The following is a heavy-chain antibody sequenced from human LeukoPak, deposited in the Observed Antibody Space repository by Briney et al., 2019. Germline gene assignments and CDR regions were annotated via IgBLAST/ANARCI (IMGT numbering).Heavy chain of an antibody. CDR2: INPNSGGT. J-gene: IGHJ3*02. CDR3: ARVLRIVVAPDDAFDI. Sequence: ASVKVSCKASGYTFTGYYMHWVRQAPGQGLEWMGWINPNSGGTNYAQKFQGRVTMTRDTSISTAYMELSRLRSDDTAVYYCARVLRIVVAPDDAFDICGQGTMVTVSS. V-gene: IGHV1-2*02. CDR1: GYTFTGYY. D-gene: IGHD2-2*01.